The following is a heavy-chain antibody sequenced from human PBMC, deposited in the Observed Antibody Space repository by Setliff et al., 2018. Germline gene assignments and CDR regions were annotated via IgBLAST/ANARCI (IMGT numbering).Heavy chain of an antibody. V-gene: IGHV2-70*17. CDR3: ARISASSSHFDY. D-gene: IGHD6-13*01. CDR1: GFSLSTSGIC. J-gene: IGHJ4*02. Sequence: SGPTLVNPSQTLTLTCTFSGFSLSTSGICVSWIRQPPGKALEWLARIDWDDDKFYSTSLKTRLTISKDTSKKQVVLTMTNMDPVDTATYYCARISASSSHFDYWGPGTLVTVSS. CDR2: IDWDDDK.